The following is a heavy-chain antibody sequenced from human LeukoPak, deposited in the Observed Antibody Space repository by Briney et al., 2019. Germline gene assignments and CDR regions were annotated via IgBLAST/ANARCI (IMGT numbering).Heavy chain of an antibody. D-gene: IGHD3-10*01. CDR2: IYYSGST. CDR1: GGSISSYY. CDR3: ARVPYYYGSGSYYNYYYMDV. Sequence: KTSETLSLTCTVSGGSISSYYWSWIRQPPGKGLEWIGYIYYSGSTNYNPSLKSRVTISVDMSKNQFSLKLSSVTAADTAVYYCARVPYYYGSGSYYNYYYMDVWGKGTTVTVSS. V-gene: IGHV4-59*01. J-gene: IGHJ6*03.